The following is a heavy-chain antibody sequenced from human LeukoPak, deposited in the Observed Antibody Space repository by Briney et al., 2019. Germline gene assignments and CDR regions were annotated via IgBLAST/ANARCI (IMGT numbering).Heavy chain of an antibody. D-gene: IGHD3-16*01. CDR2: INPKSGGT. CDR3: ARTREGVWGSYSP. CDR1: GYHFTDYY. J-gene: IGHJ4*02. Sequence: ASVKVSCKASGYHFTDYYIHWVRLAPGQGLEWMGWINPKSGGTHYAQKFQGRVSMTRDTSINTVYLELSSLRSNDTAVYYCARTREGVWGSYSPWGQGTLVTVSS. V-gene: IGHV1-2*02.